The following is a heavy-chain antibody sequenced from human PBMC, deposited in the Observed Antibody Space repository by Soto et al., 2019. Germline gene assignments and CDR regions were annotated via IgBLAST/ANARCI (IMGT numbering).Heavy chain of an antibody. V-gene: IGHV3-66*01. J-gene: IGHJ4*02. Sequence: EVQLVESGGGLVQPGGSLRLSCAASGFIVSSIYMTWVRQAPGKGLEWVSVIYNSGSTYYADSVKGRFTISRDNSKNTLYLQMNSLRAEDTAVYYCAGPSGNEEYWGQGTLVIVSS. CDR1: GFIVSSIY. CDR2: IYNSGST. CDR3: AGPSGNEEY. D-gene: IGHD2-15*01.